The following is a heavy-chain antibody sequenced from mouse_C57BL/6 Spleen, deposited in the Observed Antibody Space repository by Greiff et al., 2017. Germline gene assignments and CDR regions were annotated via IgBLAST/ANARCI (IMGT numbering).Heavy chain of an antibody. J-gene: IGHJ1*03. Sequence: VKLQESGPELVKPGASVKISCKASGYAFSSSWMNWVKQRPGKGLEWIGRIYPGDGATNYNGKFKGKATLTADKPSSTPYMQLSSLTTEDSAVYFCAREATVVASHWYIDVWGTGTTVTVSS. CDR3: AREATVVASHWYIDV. V-gene: IGHV1-82*01. CDR1: GYAFSSSW. CDR2: IYPGDGAT. D-gene: IGHD1-1*01.